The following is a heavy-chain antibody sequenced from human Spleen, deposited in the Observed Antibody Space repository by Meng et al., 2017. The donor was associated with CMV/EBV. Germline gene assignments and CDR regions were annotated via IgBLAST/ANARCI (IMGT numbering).Heavy chain of an antibody. D-gene: IGHD3-10*01. CDR1: GATFTGDY. CDR3: ARAGDIEPPPNWFDP. V-gene: IGHV1-2*02. CDR2: IIPTSGAA. Sequence: AGATFTGDYIPGLRVAPGRGIGWVGGIIPTSGAAIYAQTFQGRVTITSDTAICTANMELTSLRSGDTAVYYCARAGDIEPPPNWFDPWGQGTLVTVSS. J-gene: IGHJ5*01.